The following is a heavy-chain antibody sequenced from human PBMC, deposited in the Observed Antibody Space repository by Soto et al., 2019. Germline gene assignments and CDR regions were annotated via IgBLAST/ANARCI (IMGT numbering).Heavy chain of an antibody. CDR1: GYTFTNYW. CDR3: AASIFYYGMDV. V-gene: IGHV5-51*01. J-gene: IGHJ6*02. CDR2: IYPGDSDT. Sequence: PGESLKISCKGSGYTFTNYWIGWVRQMPGKGPEWMGIIYPGDSDTKYNPSFQGQVTISADKSITTTYLQWNSLKASDTAIYYCAASIFYYGMDVWGQGTTVTVS.